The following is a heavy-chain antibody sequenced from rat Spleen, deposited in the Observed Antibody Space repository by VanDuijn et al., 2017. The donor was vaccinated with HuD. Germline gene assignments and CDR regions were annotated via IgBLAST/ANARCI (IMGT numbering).Heavy chain of an antibody. CDR2: IWNIGGT. CDR1: GFSLTSYN. V-gene: IGHV2-41*01. D-gene: IGHD1-4*01. CDR3: ARDENGYVNHWFAY. J-gene: IGHJ3*01. Sequence: QVQLKESGPGLVQPSQTLSLTCTVAGFSLTSYNVHWIRQSPGKGLEWMGVIWNIGGTRYNSALKSRLSISKDTSKSQVFLKMNSLQTEDTATYYCARDENGYVNHWFAYWCQGTLVTVSS.